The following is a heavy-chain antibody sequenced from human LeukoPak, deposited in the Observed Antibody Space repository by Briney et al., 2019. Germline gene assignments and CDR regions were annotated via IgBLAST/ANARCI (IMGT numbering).Heavy chain of an antibody. J-gene: IGHJ4*02. CDR1: GFTFDDYA. Sequence: PGRSLRLSCAASGFTFDDYAMHWVRQAPGKGLEWVSGISWNSGSIGYADSVKGRFTISRDNAKNSLYLQMNSLRAEDTALYYCAKGDTAILFDYWGQGTLVTVSS. V-gene: IGHV3-9*01. D-gene: IGHD5-18*01. CDR2: ISWNSGSI. CDR3: AKGDTAILFDY.